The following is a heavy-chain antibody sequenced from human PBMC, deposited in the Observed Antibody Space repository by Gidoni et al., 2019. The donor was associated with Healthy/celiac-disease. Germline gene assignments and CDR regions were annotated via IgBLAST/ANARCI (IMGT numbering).Heavy chain of an antibody. CDR2: IYTSGST. Sequence: QVQLQESGPGLVKPSETLSLTCTVSGGSISSYYWSWIRQPAGKGLEWIGRIYTSGSTNYNPSLKSRVTMSVDTSKNQFSLKLSSVTAADTAVYYCARDGSLLGYYDSSGYKVDAFDIWGQGTMVTVSS. CDR3: ARDGSLLGYYDSSGYKVDAFDI. V-gene: IGHV4-4*07. J-gene: IGHJ3*02. CDR1: GGSISSYY. D-gene: IGHD3-22*01.